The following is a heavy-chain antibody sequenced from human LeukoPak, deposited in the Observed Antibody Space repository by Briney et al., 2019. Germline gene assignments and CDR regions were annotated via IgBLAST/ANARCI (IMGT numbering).Heavy chain of an antibody. CDR3: ARPISSSCLDY. V-gene: IGHV3-30-3*01. CDR2: ISYDGSNK. Sequence: GGSLRLSCAASGSTFSSYAMHWVRQAPGKGLEWVAVISYDGSNKYYADSVKGRFTISRDNSKNTLYLQMNSLRAEDTAVYYCARPISSSCLDYWGQGTLVTVSS. D-gene: IGHD6-13*01. CDR1: GSTFSSYA. J-gene: IGHJ4*02.